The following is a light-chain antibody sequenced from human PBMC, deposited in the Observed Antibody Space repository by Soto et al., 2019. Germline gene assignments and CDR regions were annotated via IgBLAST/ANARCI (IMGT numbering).Light chain of an antibody. Sequence: EIVMTQSPATLSVSPGERATLSCRASQSVSSSIVWYQQKPGQAPMLLIYRASTRATGIPARFSASGSETEFTLTISSLQSEDFAVYYCQQYHDWWTFGQGTKVEIK. CDR2: RAS. CDR3: QQYHDWWT. J-gene: IGKJ1*01. V-gene: IGKV3-15*01. CDR1: QSVSSS.